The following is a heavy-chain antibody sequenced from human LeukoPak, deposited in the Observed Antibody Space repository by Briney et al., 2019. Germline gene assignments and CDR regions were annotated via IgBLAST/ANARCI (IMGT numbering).Heavy chain of an antibody. CDR3: ASQRRLNAFDI. CDR1: GFTFSSYA. J-gene: IGHJ3*02. CDR2: ISYDGSNK. Sequence: LTGGSLRLSCAASGFTFSSYAMHWVRQAPGKGLEWVAVISYDGSNKYYADSVKGRFTISRGNSKNTLHLQMNSLRAEDTAVYYCASQRRLNAFDIWGQGTMVTVSS. V-gene: IGHV3-30-3*01.